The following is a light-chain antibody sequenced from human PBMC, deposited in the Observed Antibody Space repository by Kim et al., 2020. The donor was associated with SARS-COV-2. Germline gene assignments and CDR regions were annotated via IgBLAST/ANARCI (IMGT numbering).Light chain of an antibody. CDR3: QLRTNWLT. Sequence: SWSPGERATLSSRASQSVSPYLAWYQQKPGQAPRLLIYDASKRATVIPARFSGSGSGTYFTLTISSLEPDDFAVYYCQLRTNWLTSGGGTKVDIK. V-gene: IGKV3-11*01. CDR1: QSVSPY. J-gene: IGKJ4*01. CDR2: DAS.